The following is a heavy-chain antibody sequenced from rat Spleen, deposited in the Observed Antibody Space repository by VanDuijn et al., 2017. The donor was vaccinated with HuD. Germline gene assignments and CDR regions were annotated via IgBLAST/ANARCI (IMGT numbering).Heavy chain of an antibody. D-gene: IGHD1-9*01. CDR1: GFTFGHYD. Sequence: EVQLVESGGGLVQPGRSMKLSCAASGFTFGHYDMAWVRQAPEKGLEWVAFISYGDSSGHSGTYDRDSVRGRFTISRDDAKSTLSLQMDSLRSEDTATYYCARRHYGYTDYFDYWGQGVMVTVSS. CDR2: ISYGDSSGHSGT. CDR3: ARRHYGYTDYFDY. V-gene: IGHV5-7*01. J-gene: IGHJ2*01.